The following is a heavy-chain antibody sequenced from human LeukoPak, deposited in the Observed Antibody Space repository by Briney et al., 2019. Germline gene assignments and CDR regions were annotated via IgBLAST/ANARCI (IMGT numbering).Heavy chain of an antibody. D-gene: IGHD2-15*01. CDR1: GGSISGYY. Sequence: TSETLSLTCTVSGGSISGYYWSWIRQPPGKGLEWIGEINHSGSTNYNPSLKSRVTISVDTSKNQFSLKLSSVTAADTAVYYCARGYSSGYYYYYMDVWGKGTTVTVSS. J-gene: IGHJ6*03. CDR3: ARGYSSGYYYYYMDV. V-gene: IGHV4-34*01. CDR2: INHSGST.